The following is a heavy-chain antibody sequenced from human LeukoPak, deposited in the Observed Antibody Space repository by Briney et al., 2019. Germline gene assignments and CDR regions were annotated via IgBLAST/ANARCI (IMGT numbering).Heavy chain of an antibody. V-gene: IGHV4-39*07. CDR1: GGSISSSSYY. CDR3: ARVATTYFDY. D-gene: IGHD5-12*01. CDR2: IYHSGST. Sequence: SETLSLTCTVSGGSISSSSYYWGWIRQPPGKGLEWIGSIYHSGSTNYNPSLKSRVTISVDKSKNQFSLKLSSVTAADTAVYYCARVATTYFDYWGQGTLVTVSS. J-gene: IGHJ4*02.